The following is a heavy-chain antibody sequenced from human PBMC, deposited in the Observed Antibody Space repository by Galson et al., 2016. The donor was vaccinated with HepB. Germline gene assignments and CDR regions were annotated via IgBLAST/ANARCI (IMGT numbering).Heavy chain of an antibody. CDR2: IRSSSSEM. CDR1: GFTFSSYS. D-gene: IGHD6-13*01. J-gene: IGHJ5*02. V-gene: IGHV3-21*04. CDR3: ARGGGAAAAA. Sequence: SLRLSCAASGFTFSSYSMNWVRQAPGKGLEWVASIRSSSSEMFYADSVKGRFTISRDSSKNTVYLQMNSLRVDDTAVYYCARGGGAAAAAWGQGTLVTVSS.